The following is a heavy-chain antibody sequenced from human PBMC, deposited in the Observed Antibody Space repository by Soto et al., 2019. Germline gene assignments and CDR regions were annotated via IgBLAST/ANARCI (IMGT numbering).Heavy chain of an antibody. J-gene: IGHJ3*02. V-gene: IGHV3-53*01. Sequence: SLSLSCAAAVFVVSSNFMIWVREAAPQCLHWVSVIYSGGRTSYADSVKGRFTISRDHPENTLYLQMNSLRADDTAVYYCARALVEEPAHPRLNAFDIWGQGTMVTVSS. CDR2: IYSGGRT. CDR1: VFVVSSNF. D-gene: IGHD1-1*01. CDR3: ARALVEEPAHPRLNAFDI.